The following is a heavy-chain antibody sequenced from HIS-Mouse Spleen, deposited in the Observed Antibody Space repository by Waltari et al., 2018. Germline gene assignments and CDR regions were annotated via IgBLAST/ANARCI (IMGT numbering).Heavy chain of an antibody. CDR2: IYYSGGT. D-gene: IGHD1-7*01. Sequence: QLQLQESGPGLVKPSETLSLTCTVSGGSISSSSYYWGWIRQPPGKGLEWIGSIYYSGGTYSNPSLKGRVTISVDTSKNQFSLKLSSVTAADTAVYYCARATELELLDYWGQGTLVTVSS. CDR1: GGSISSSSYY. V-gene: IGHV4-39*07. J-gene: IGHJ4*02. CDR3: ARATELELLDY.